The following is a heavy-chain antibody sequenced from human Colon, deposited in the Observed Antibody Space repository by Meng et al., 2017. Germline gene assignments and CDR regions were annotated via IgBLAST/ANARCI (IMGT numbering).Heavy chain of an antibody. D-gene: IGHD4-17*01. J-gene: IGHJ5*02. Sequence: VQLPESGPGLVQPSQTLSLTCTGSGGSISSGDYYWSWIRQPPGKGLEWIGYIYYSGSTYSNASLKSRVTISIDRSKNQFSLKLSSVTAADTAVYYCARDRKHYGERGWFDPWGQGTLVTVSS. V-gene: IGHV4-30-4*01. CDR3: ARDRKHYGERGWFDP. CDR2: IYYSGST. CDR1: GGSISSGDYY.